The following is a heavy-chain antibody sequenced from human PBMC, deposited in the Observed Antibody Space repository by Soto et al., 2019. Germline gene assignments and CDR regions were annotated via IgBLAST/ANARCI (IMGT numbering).Heavy chain of an antibody. J-gene: IGHJ3*02. CDR1: GGSISSGGYY. D-gene: IGHD3-16*01. CDR3: ARDYAPVTRNDAFDI. V-gene: IGHV4-31*03. Sequence: PSETLSLTCTVSGGSISSGGYYWSWIRQHPGKGLEWIGYIYYSGSTYYNPSLKSRVTISVDTSKNQFSLKLSSVTAADTAVYYCARDYAPVTRNDAFDIWGQGTMVTDSS. CDR2: IYYSGST.